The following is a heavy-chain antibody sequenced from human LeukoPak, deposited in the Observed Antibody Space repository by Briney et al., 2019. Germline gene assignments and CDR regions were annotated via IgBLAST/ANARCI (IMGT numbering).Heavy chain of an antibody. CDR1: GFTFSSYA. V-gene: IGHV3-23*01. Sequence: PGGSLRLSCAASGFTFSSYAMSWVRQAPGKGLEWVSAISGSGGSTYYADSVKGRFTISRDNSKNTLYLQMNSLRAEDTAVYYCARDGSYSSSWHARLIWFDPWGQGTLVTVSS. D-gene: IGHD6-13*01. CDR3: ARDGSYSSSWHARLIWFDP. CDR2: ISGSGGST. J-gene: IGHJ5*02.